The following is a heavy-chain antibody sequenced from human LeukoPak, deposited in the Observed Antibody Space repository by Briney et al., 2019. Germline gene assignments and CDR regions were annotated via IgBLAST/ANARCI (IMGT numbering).Heavy chain of an antibody. CDR1: GGSVTDYY. CDR3: ARDSPYGGIDY. CDR2: IYYTGT. D-gene: IGHD3-16*01. J-gene: IGHJ4*02. Sequence: SETLSLTCTVSGGSVTDYYWSWIRQSPGKGLEWIGYIYYTGTSYNPSLKSRVTISVDTSKNQFSLKLSSVTAADPAVYYCARDSPYGGIDYWGQGTLVTVSS. V-gene: IGHV4-59*02.